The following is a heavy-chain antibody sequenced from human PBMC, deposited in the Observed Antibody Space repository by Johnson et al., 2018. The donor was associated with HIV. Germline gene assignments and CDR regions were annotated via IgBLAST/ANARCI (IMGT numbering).Heavy chain of an antibody. CDR3: ARIFSRERDYGDLLGAFDI. CDR1: GFTVSSNY. J-gene: IGHJ3*02. CDR2: IYSGGST. Sequence: EVQLVESGGGLVQPGGSLRLSCAASGFTVSSNYMSWVRQAPGKGLEWVSVIYSGGSTYYADSVKGRFTISRDNSKNTLYLQMNSLRAEDTAVYYCARIFSRERDYGDLLGAFDIWGQGTMVTVSS. V-gene: IGHV3-66*01. D-gene: IGHD4-17*01.